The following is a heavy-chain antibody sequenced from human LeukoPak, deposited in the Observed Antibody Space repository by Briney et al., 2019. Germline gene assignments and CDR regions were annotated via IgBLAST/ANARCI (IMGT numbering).Heavy chain of an antibody. CDR2: ISGSGGST. CDR1: GFTFSSYA. V-gene: IGHV3-23*01. CDR3: AKHPFDY. Sequence: PGGSLRLSRAASGFTFSSYAMTWVRQAPGKGLEWVSAISGSGGSTYYADSVKGRFTISRDNAKNSLYLQMNSLRAEDTASYYCAKHPFDYWGQGTLVTVSS. J-gene: IGHJ4*02.